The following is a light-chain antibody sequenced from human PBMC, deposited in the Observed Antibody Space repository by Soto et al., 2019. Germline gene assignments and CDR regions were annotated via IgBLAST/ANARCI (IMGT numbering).Light chain of an antibody. CDR1: GSNTGKNY. Sequence: QSVLTQPPSVSVAPGQKVTISFSGSGSNTGKNYVSWYQQLPGTAPKLLIYEDSRRPSGIPDRFSGSKSGTSATLGITGLQTGDEADYYCGSWDSSLSAVVFGTGTKVTVL. V-gene: IGLV1-51*02. J-gene: IGLJ1*01. CDR2: EDS. CDR3: GSWDSSLSAVV.